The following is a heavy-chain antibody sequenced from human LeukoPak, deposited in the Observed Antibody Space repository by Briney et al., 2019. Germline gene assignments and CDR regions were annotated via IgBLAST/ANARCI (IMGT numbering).Heavy chain of an antibody. Sequence: ASVKVSCKASGYTFTAYYLHWVLQAPGQGLEWMGWINPNTGGTKYAQKFQGRVTMTRDTSISTAYMELSRLRSDDTAVYYCARVGATGPTSPFDYWGQGTLVTVSS. CDR3: ARVGATGPTSPFDY. CDR2: INPNTGGT. D-gene: IGHD1-1*01. V-gene: IGHV1-2*02. J-gene: IGHJ4*02. CDR1: GYTFTAYY.